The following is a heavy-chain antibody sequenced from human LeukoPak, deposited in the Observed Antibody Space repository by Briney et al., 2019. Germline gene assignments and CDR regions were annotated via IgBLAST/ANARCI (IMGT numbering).Heavy chain of an antibody. J-gene: IGHJ4*02. CDR1: GFTFSSYS. CDR2: ISSSSSTI. D-gene: IGHD2-2*01. CDR3: ARDRSGVPAAPVIGY. Sequence: PGGSLRLSCAASGFTFSSYSMNWVRQAPGKGLEWVSYISSSSSTIYYADAVKGRFTISRDNAKNSLYLQMISLRDEDTAVYYCARDRSGVPAAPVIGYWGQVALVTV. V-gene: IGHV3-48*02.